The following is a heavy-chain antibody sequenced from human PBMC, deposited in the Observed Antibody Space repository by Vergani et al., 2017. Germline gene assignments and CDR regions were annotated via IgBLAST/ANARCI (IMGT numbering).Heavy chain of an antibody. J-gene: IGHJ6*03. CDR3: AKAGSVTSGSLQYNFYMDV. CDR2: ISNDGSKK. V-gene: IGHV3-30*18. Sequence: QVQLAESGGGRVQPGRSLRLSCAASGCSFSSHAIHWVRQAPGKGLEWVAVISNDGSKKYYADSVKGRFTISRDNSKNTLDLQRNILRTQDTAVYYCAKAGSVTSGSLQYNFYMDVWGKGTTVTVS. D-gene: IGHD3-10*01. CDR1: GCSFSSHA.